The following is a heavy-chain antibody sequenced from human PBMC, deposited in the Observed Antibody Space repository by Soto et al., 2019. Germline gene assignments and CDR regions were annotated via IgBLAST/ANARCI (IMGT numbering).Heavy chain of an antibody. Sequence: EVQLLESGGGLVQPGGSLRLSCAASGFTFSNYAVSWVRQAPGKGLEWVSTISSSGGSTYYAASVKGRFTISRDNSKNTLYLQMTSLRAEDTAVYYCANRQYSGGTYGMDVWGQGTTVAVSS. CDR2: ISSSGGST. J-gene: IGHJ6*02. D-gene: IGHD6-19*01. CDR1: GFTFSNYA. V-gene: IGHV3-23*01. CDR3: ANRQYSGGTYGMDV.